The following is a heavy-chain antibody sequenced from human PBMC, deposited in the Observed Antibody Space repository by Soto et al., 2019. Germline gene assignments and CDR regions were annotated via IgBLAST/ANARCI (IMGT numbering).Heavy chain of an antibody. D-gene: IGHD2-2*01. V-gene: IGHV3-30*18. CDR1: GFTFSSYG. CDR3: AKDVSSTRFAYYYYGMDV. Sequence: QAQLVESGGGVVQPGRSLRLSCAASGFTFSSYGMHWVRQAPGKGLEWVAVISYDGSNKYYADSVKGRFTISRDNSKNTLYLQMNSLRAEDTAVYYCAKDVSSTRFAYYYYGMDVWGQGTTVTVSS. J-gene: IGHJ6*02. CDR2: ISYDGSNK.